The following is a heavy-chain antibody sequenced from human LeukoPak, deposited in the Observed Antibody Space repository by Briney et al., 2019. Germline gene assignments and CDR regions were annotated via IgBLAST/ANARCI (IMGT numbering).Heavy chain of an antibody. CDR2: IGSDGST. CDR3: GKDLHSYVAMDV. Sequence: GRSLRLSCAASGFSFSVHAMIWVRQAPGKGLEWVSGIGSDGSTHYAESVKGRFVISRDNSKSTLYLQMNSLRGEDTALYYCGKDLHSYVAMDVWGQGTTVTVSS. V-gene: IGHV3-23*01. D-gene: IGHD3-10*02. J-gene: IGHJ6*02. CDR1: GFSFSVHA.